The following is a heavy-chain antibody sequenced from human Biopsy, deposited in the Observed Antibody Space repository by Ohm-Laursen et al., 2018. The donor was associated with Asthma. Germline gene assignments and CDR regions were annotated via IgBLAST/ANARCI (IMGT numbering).Heavy chain of an antibody. D-gene: IGHD3-16*01. V-gene: IGHV1-2*06. CDR3: ARIKIRIGAGTDRYFDL. Sequence: ASVKVSCKASGYTFTGYYMHWVRQAPGQGLEWMGRIDPNGGGTNYAQKFLGRVTMTRDTSVNTAFMVLSRLRSDDTAVYYCARIKIRIGAGTDRYFDLWGRGTLVTVSS. J-gene: IGHJ2*01. CDR2: IDPNGGGT. CDR1: GYTFTGYY.